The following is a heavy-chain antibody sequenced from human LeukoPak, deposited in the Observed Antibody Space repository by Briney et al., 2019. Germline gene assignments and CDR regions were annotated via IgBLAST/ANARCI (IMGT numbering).Heavy chain of an antibody. D-gene: IGHD3-10*01. J-gene: IGHJ6*03. CDR3: ARRQYYYGSGSMDV. CDR2: IYYSGSA. V-gene: IGHV4-30-4*08. CDR1: GGSISSGDYY. Sequence: TLSLTCIVTGGSISSGDYYWTWIRQPPGKGLEWIAYIYYSGSAEYNLSLQSRATISVDTSKNQFFLKLRSVTAADTAVYYCARRQYYYGSGSMDVWGKGTMVTISS.